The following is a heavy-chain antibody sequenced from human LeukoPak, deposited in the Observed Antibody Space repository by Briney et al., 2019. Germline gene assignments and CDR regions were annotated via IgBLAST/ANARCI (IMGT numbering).Heavy chain of an antibody. CDR3: AKRYNWNDGAFDI. CDR1: GFTFSSYG. CDR2: IRYDGSNK. V-gene: IGHV3-30*02. J-gene: IGHJ3*02. Sequence: GGSLRLSCAASGFTFSSYGLHWVRQAPGKGLEWVAFIRYDGSNKYYADSVKGRFTISRDNSKNTLYLQMNSLRAEDTAVYYCAKRYNWNDGAFDIWGQGTMVTVSS. D-gene: IGHD1-20*01.